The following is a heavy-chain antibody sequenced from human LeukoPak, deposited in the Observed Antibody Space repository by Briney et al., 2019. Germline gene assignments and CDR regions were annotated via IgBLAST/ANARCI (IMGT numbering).Heavy chain of an antibody. V-gene: IGHV4-59*01. CDR1: GGSISSYY. CDR2: IYYSGST. D-gene: IGHD6-6*01. Sequence: SETLSLTCTVSGGSISSYYWSWIRQPPGKGLEWIGYIYYSGSTNYNPSLKSRVTISVDTSKNQFSLKLSSVTAADTAVYYCARTDSSSPVFVDYWGQGTLVTVSS. CDR3: ARTDSSSPVFVDY. J-gene: IGHJ4*02.